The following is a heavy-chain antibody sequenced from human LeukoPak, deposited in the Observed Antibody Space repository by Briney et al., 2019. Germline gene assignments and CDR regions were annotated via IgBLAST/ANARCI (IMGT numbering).Heavy chain of an antibody. V-gene: IGHV4-39*01. Sequence: SETLSLTCTVSGGSISSSSYYWGWIRQPPGKGLEWIGSIYYSGSTYYNPSLQSRVTISVDTSKNQFSLKLSSVTAADTAVYYCARHNQYYYDSSGYYDWFDPWGQGTLVTVSS. J-gene: IGHJ5*02. D-gene: IGHD3-22*01. CDR2: IYYSGST. CDR3: ARHNQYYYDSSGYYDWFDP. CDR1: GGSISSSSYY.